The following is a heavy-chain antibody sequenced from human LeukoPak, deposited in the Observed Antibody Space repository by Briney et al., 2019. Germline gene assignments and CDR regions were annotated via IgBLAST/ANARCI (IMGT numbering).Heavy chain of an antibody. D-gene: IGHD2-15*01. CDR2: IYYSGST. V-gene: IGHV4-59*01. Sequence: PSETLSLTCTVSGGSISSYYWSWIRQPPGKGLEWIGYIYYSGSTNYNPSLKSRVTISVGTSKNQFSLKLSSVTAADTAVYYCARVCGGSCYKLYYYYYGMDVWGQGTTVAVSS. CDR3: ARVCGGSCYKLYYYYYGMDV. CDR1: GGSISSYY. J-gene: IGHJ6*02.